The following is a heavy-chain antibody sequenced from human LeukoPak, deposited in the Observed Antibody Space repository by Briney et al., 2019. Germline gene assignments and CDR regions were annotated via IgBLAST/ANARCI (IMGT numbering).Heavy chain of an antibody. CDR1: GFTFSSYS. CDR2: ISSSSSYI. J-gene: IGHJ4*02. Sequence: EGTLRLSCAASGFTFSSYSMNWVRQAPGKGLEWVSSISSSSSYIYYADSVKGRFTISRDNAKNSLYLQMNSLRAEDTALYFCAKKAQYNGNYPLDYWGQGTLVTVSS. CDR3: AKKAQYNGNYPLDY. V-gene: IGHV3-21*04. D-gene: IGHD1-26*01.